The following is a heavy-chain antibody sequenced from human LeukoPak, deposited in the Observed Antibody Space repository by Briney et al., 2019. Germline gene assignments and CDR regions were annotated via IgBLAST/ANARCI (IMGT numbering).Heavy chain of an antibody. V-gene: IGHV3-30-3*01. Sequence: GGSLRLSCAASGFTFSSYAMHWVRQAPGKGLEWVAVISYDGSNKYYADSVKDRLTISRDNSKNTLYLQMNSLRAEDTAVYYCARARYYDSSGRLRGTPDYWGQGTLVTVSS. CDR1: GFTFSSYA. J-gene: IGHJ4*02. CDR2: ISYDGSNK. CDR3: ARARYYDSSGRLRGTPDY. D-gene: IGHD3-22*01.